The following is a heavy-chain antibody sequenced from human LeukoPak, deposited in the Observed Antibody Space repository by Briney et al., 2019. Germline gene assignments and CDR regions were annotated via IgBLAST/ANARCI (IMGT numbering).Heavy chain of an antibody. V-gene: IGHV3-7*01. CDR2: INQDGSEK. J-gene: IGHJ4*02. Sequence: GGSLRLSCAASGFTYSTYWMSWVRQAPGKGLEWVANINQDGSEKYYVDSVRGRFTISRDNAKNSLYLQMNSLRGEDTAVYYCGRNAPFDYWGQGTLVTVSS. CDR3: GRNAPFDY. CDR1: GFTYSTYW.